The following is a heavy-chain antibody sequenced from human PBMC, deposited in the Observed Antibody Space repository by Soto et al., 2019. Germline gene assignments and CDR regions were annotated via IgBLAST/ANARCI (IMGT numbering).Heavy chain of an antibody. CDR3: AKTLLSTSWYGFLDS. CDR2: ISGSGATT. CDR1: EFTFSSYA. D-gene: IGHD6-13*01. Sequence: GGSLRLSCAASEFTFSSYAMSWVRQAPNKGLEWVSTISGSGATTYYADSAKGRFTISRDNSRNTLYLQMNSLRVEDTAVYYCAKTLLSTSWYGFLDSWGQGTLVTVSS. J-gene: IGHJ4*02. V-gene: IGHV3-23*01.